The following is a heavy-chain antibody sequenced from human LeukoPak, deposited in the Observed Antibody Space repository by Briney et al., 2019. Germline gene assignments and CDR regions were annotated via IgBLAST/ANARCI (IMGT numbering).Heavy chain of an antibody. J-gene: IGHJ4*02. CDR3: EGGWELTWSPFDY. Sequence: SETLSLTCTVSGGSISSSSYYWGWIRQPPGKGLEWIGSIYYSGNTYYKSSLKSRVTISVDTSKNQFSLKLSSVTAADTAMYYCEGGWELTWSPFDYWGQGTLVTVSS. D-gene: IGHD1-26*01. CDR1: GGSISSSSYY. V-gene: IGHV4-39*01. CDR2: IYYSGNT.